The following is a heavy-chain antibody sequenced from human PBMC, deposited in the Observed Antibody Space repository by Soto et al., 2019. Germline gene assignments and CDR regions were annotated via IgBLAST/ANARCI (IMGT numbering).Heavy chain of an antibody. CDR1: GFTFSSYG. Sequence: PGGSLRLSCAASGFTFSSYGMHWVRQAPGKGLEWVAVIWYDGSNKYYADSVKGRFTISRDNSKNTLYLQMNSLRAEDTAVYYCAGREEYYYDILTGSDAFDIWGQGTMVTVSS. V-gene: IGHV3-33*01. CDR3: AGREEYYYDILTGSDAFDI. CDR2: IWYDGSNK. J-gene: IGHJ3*02. D-gene: IGHD3-9*01.